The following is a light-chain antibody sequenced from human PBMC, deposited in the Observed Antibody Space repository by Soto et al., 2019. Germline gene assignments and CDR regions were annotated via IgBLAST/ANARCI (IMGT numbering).Light chain of an antibody. CDR1: QSISGY. J-gene: IGKJ5*01. Sequence: DIQMTQSPSSLSASVGDRVTITCRASQSISGYLNWYLQKPGKAPNLLIYAASSLQSGVPSRFSGSGSGTDFTLTINSLHPEDFATYYCQQSYSTPITFGQGTRLEIK. V-gene: IGKV1-39*01. CDR3: QQSYSTPIT. CDR2: AAS.